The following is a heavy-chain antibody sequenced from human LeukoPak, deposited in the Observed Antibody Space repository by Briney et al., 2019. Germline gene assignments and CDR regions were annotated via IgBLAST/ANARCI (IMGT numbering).Heavy chain of an antibody. CDR2: IYTSGST. CDR3: ARESTALGGLRSDAFDI. CDR1: GGSISSGSYC. Sequence: KSSETLSLTCTVSGGSISSGSYCWSWIRQPAGKGLEWIGRIYTSGSTNYNPSLKSRVTISVDTSKNQFSLKLSSVTAADTAVYYCARESTALGGLRSDAFDIWGQGTMVTVSS. J-gene: IGHJ3*02. D-gene: IGHD3-10*01. V-gene: IGHV4-61*02.